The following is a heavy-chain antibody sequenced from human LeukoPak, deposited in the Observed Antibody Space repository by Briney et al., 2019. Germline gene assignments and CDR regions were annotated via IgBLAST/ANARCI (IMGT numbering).Heavy chain of an antibody. CDR2: ISYSGST. V-gene: IGHV4-61*01. CDR1: GDSVSSGTYY. CDR3: ARGPYV. Sequence: PSETLSLTCTVSGDSVSSGTYYWSWVRQPPGKGLERIGFISYSGSTNYNPSLKSRITISVDMSKNQFSLKVRSVTAADTAVYYCARGPYVWGQGTMVTVSS. J-gene: IGHJ3*01.